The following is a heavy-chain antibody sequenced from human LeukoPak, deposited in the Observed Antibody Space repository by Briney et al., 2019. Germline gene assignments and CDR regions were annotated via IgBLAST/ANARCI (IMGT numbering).Heavy chain of an antibody. J-gene: IGHJ4*02. CDR2: IYHNGAT. CDR3: ARNGGNSDYDY. V-gene: IGHV4-4*02. Sequence: SETLSLTCAVSGGSISSSSSICWTWVRQPPGEGLEWIGEIYHNGATNYNPSLKSRVTMLLDKFKNQFFLKLNSVTAADTAVYYCARNGGNSDYDYWGQGTLVTVSA. D-gene: IGHD4-23*01. CDR1: GGSISSSSSIC.